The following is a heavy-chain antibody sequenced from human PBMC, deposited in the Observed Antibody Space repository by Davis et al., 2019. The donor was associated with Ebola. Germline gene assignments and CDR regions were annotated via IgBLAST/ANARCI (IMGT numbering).Heavy chain of an antibody. V-gene: IGHV7-4-1*02. D-gene: IGHD3-22*01. CDR2: INTNTGNP. CDR3: ARYYYDTSGYYCLDY. CDR1: GYTFTNYY. Sequence: ASVKVSCKASGYTFTNYYMHWVRQAPGQGLEWMGWINTNTGNPTYAQGFTGRFVFSLDTSVSTAYPQISSLKDEDTAVYYCARYYYDTSGYYCLDYWGQGTLVTVSS. J-gene: IGHJ4*02.